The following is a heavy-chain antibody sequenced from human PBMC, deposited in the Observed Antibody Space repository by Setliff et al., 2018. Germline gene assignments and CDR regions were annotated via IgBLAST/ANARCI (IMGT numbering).Heavy chain of an antibody. CDR3: ARELRSPFWHIDY. Sequence: SVKVSCKASGGAFSTYSLSWVRQAPGQGFEWMGRLIPILGKTNYAESFQGRVLITADRSTNTVQMQVSSLRSEDTAVYYCARELRSPFWHIDYWGQGTLVTVSS. J-gene: IGHJ4*02. D-gene: IGHD3-16*01. CDR1: GGAFSTYS. CDR2: LIPILGKT. V-gene: IGHV1-69*13.